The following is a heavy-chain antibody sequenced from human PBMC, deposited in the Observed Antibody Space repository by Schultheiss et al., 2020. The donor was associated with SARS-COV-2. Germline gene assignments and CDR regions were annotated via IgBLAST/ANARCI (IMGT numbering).Heavy chain of an antibody. Sequence: ASVKVSCKASGYTLTSYGISWVRQAPGQGLEWMGWINPNSGGTNYAQKFQGRVTMTRDTSISTAYMELSSLRSDETAVYYCARHANFQTYYYMDVWGKGTTVTVSS. J-gene: IGHJ6*03. V-gene: IGHV1-2*02. D-gene: IGHD2-2*01. CDR1: GYTLTSYG. CDR2: INPNSGGT. CDR3: ARHANFQTYYYMDV.